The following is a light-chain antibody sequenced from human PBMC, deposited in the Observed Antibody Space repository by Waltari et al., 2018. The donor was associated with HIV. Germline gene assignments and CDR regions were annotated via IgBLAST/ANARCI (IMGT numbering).Light chain of an antibody. CDR1: QNIRNY. V-gene: IGKV1-39*01. CDR2: GAS. Sequence: LSASVGDRVTIYCRASQNIRNYVNWFQQRPGKAPTLLIHGASSLQSGVPSRFSGSGSGTDFTLIISGLQPEDIATYYCQQSLSVPYVSFGGGTKVEIK. J-gene: IGKJ4*01. CDR3: QQSLSVPYVS.